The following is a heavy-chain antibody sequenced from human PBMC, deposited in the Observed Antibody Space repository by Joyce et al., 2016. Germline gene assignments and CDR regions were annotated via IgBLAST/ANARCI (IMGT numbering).Heavy chain of an antibody. CDR3: ARGGHSGGYLGASEFDY. D-gene: IGHD1-26*01. J-gene: IGHJ4*02. CDR1: GGSISSSSYF. CDR2: IYYSGGT. Sequence: QLQLQESGPGLVKPSETLSLTCSVSGGSISSSSYFWGWIRQPPGKGLEWIGNIYYSGGTLYDPSLKSRVSMSLDTAKKHFSLKLTSVTAADTAVYYCARGGHSGGYLGASEFDYWGQGTLVTVSS. V-gene: IGHV4-39*07.